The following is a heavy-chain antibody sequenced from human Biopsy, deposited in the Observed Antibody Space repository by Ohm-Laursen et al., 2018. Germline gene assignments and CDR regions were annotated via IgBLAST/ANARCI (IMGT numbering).Heavy chain of an antibody. V-gene: IGHV1-8*01. D-gene: IGHD6-6*01. CDR1: GYSFTTYD. J-gene: IGHJ5*02. CDR2: MIPNSGKT. CDR3: ARGSPRRVSIFEASIYWFDT. Sequence: SVKVSCKASGYSFTTYDVNWVRQARGQGLDWMGWMIPNSGKTGYAQRFQGRVTLTMNTSIGTAYMELSGPRSEDTAVYYCARGSPRRVSIFEASIYWFDTWGQGTLVTVSS.